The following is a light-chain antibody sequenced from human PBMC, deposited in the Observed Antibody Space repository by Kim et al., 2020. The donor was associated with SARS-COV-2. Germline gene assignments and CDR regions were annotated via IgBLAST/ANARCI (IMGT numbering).Light chain of an antibody. V-gene: IGKV1-27*01. Sequence: DIQMTQSPSSLSASVGDRISITCRASHDVINNLAWYQQKSGKVPKLLIYAATNLQSGVSSRFSGSGSGTDFTLSISNLQPEDVATYYCQRYNKAPLSFGDGTKVDI. CDR3: QRYNKAPLS. J-gene: IGKJ1*01. CDR2: AAT. CDR1: HDVINN.